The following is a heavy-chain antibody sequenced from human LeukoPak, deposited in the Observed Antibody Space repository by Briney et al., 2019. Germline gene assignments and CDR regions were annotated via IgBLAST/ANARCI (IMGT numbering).Heavy chain of an antibody. J-gene: IGHJ4*02. Sequence: PGGSLRLSCEASRFTFSSSTMSWVRQAPGKGLEWVSTISIGGGSTYYVDSVKGRFTISRDNSKNTLYLQMNSLRVEDTAVCYCALHRCGGGSCYSNFNYWGQGTLVTVSS. CDR3: ALHRCGGGSCYSNFNY. CDR2: ISIGGGST. CDR1: RFTFSSST. V-gene: IGHV3-23*01. D-gene: IGHD2-15*01.